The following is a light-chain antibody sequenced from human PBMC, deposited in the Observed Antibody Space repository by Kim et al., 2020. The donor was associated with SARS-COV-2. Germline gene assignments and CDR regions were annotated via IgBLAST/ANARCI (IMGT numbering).Light chain of an antibody. V-gene: IGKV1-12*01. J-gene: IGKJ2*01. CDR3: QQSSRFPYT. CDR1: QHISSW. Sequence: DIKLTQSPSSVSASVEDRVTITCRASQHISSWLAWYQQKPGKAPKLLIYAASNLQNGVPSRFSGSGSGTDFTLTIASLQPEDCATYYCQQSSRFPYTFGPGTKLEI. CDR2: AAS.